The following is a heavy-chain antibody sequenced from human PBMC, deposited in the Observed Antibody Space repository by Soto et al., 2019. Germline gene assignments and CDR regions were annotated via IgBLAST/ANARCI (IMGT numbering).Heavy chain of an antibody. CDR3: AKDNGFARTAKIYGAVDY. CDR1: GFTFSSYG. V-gene: IGHV3-30*18. D-gene: IGHD4-17*01. CDR2: ISYDGSNK. J-gene: IGHJ4*02. Sequence: GGSLRLSCAASGFTFSSYGMHWVRQAPGKGLEWVAVISYDGSNKYYADSVKGRFTISRDNSKNTLYLQMNSLRAEDTAVYYCAKDNGFARTAKIYGAVDYWGQGTLVTVSS.